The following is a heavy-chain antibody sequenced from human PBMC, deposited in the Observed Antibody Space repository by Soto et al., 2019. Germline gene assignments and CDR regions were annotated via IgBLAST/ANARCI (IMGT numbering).Heavy chain of an antibody. D-gene: IGHD3-3*01. V-gene: IGHV4-4*02. CDR3: ATRITVFGLLIPPFDP. Sequence: SETLSLTCAVSGGSISSSNWWSWVRQPPGKGLEWIGEIYHSGSTNYNPSLKSRVTMSVDTSKNQFSLRLSSVTAADTAIYYCATRITVFGLLIPPFDPWGQGTQVTVSS. CDR1: GGSISSSNW. CDR2: IYHSGST. J-gene: IGHJ5*02.